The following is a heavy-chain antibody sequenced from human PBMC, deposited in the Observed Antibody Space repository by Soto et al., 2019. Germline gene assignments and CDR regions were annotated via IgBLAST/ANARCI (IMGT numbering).Heavy chain of an antibody. CDR1: GYTFTSYG. V-gene: IGHV1-18*01. CDR2: ISAYNGNT. CDR3: ASGAVGATLYYYYYGMDV. J-gene: IGHJ6*02. Sequence: VASVKVSCKASGYTFTSYGISWVRQAPGQGLEWMGWISAYNGNTNYAQKLQGRVTMTTDTSTGTAYMELRSLRSDDTAVYYCASGAVGATLYYYYYGMDVWGQGTTVTVSS. D-gene: IGHD1-26*01.